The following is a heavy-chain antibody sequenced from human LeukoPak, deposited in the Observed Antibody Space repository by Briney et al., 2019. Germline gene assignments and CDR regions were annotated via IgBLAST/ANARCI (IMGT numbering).Heavy chain of an antibody. CDR2: ISAYNGNT. Sequence: ASVKVSCKASGYTFTSYDISRVRQAPGQGLEWMGWISAYNGNTNYAQKLQGRVTMTTDTSTSTAYMELRSLRSDDTAVYYCARKRYDYGDYGRGYYFDYWGQGTLVTVSS. J-gene: IGHJ4*02. D-gene: IGHD4-17*01. V-gene: IGHV1-18*01. CDR1: GYTFTSYD. CDR3: ARKRYDYGDYGRGYYFDY.